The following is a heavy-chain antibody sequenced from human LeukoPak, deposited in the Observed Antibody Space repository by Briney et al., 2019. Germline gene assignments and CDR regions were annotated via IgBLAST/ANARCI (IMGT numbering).Heavy chain of an antibody. V-gene: IGHV3-9*01. CDR1: GFTFDDYA. CDR2: ISWNSGSI. Sequence: GGSLRLSCAASGFTFDDYAMHWVRQAPGKGLEWVSGISWNSGSIGYADSVKGRFTISRDNAKNSLYLQMNSLRAEDTALYYCAKDILHGGYYFDYWGQGTLVTVSS. CDR3: AKDILHGGYYFDY. D-gene: IGHD3-22*01. J-gene: IGHJ4*02.